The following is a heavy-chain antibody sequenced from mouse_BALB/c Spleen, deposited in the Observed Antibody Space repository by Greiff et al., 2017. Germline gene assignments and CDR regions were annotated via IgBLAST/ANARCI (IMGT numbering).Heavy chain of an antibody. J-gene: IGHJ4*01. CDR2: IYPGSGST. Sequence: LKQPGSELVRPGASVKLSCKASGYTFTSYWMHWVKQRHGQGLEWIGNIYPGSGSTNYDEKFKSKGTLTVDTSSSTAYMHLSSLTSEDSAVYYCTREGGNYRALYAMDYWGQGTSVTVSS. V-gene: IGHV1S22*01. CDR3: TREGGNYRALYAMDY. D-gene: IGHD2-1*01. CDR1: GYTFTSYW.